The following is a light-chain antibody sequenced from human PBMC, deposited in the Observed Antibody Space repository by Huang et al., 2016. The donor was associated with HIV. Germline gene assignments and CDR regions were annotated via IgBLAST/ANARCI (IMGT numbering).Light chain of an antibody. J-gene: IGKJ4*01. Sequence: IVMTQSPDSLAGSLGERATIKCKSSQSVLYSSNNKNYLSWYQQKQGHPPKLLIYWASTRESGVPDRFSGSGSGTDFTLTISSLQAEDVAVYYCQQYYSTPVTFGGGTKVEIK. CDR3: QQYYSTPVT. CDR1: QSVLYSSNNKNY. V-gene: IGKV4-1*01. CDR2: WAS.